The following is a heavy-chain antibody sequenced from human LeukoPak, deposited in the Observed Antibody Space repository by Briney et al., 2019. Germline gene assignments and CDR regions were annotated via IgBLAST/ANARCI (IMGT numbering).Heavy chain of an antibody. CDR2: IYTSGST. V-gene: IGHV4-61*02. CDR1: GGSISSGSYY. Sequence: SETLSLTCTVSGGSISSGSYYWRWIRRPAGKGLEWIGRIYTSGSTNYNPSLKSRVTISVDTSKNQFSLKLSSVTAADTAVYYCARGPRGDYGDYPVDYWGQGTLVTVSS. CDR3: ARGPRGDYGDYPVDY. J-gene: IGHJ4*02. D-gene: IGHD4-17*01.